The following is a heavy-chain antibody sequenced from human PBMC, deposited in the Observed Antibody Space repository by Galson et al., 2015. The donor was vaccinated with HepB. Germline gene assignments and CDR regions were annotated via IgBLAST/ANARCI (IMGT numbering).Heavy chain of an antibody. D-gene: IGHD5/OR15-5a*01. CDR3: LREAAGVSDY. J-gene: IGHJ4*02. CDR1: GYTFTSYY. V-gene: IGHV1-46*03. CDR2: IKSSGGYT. Sequence: SVKVSCKASGYTFTSYYIQWVRQAPGQGLEWMGIIKSSGGYTFYAQKFQGRFTMTSDTSTTTVYMELGSLRSEDTAVYYCLREAAGVSDYWGQGTLVTVSS.